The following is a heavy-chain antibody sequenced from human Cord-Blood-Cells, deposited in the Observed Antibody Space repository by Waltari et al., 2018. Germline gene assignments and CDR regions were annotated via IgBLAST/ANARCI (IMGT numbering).Heavy chain of an antibody. CDR3: ATRLSSSSGSL. Sequence: EVQLVQSGAEVKKPGESLKISCKGSGYSFTSYWIVWVRQMPGEGLEWMGVIYHGDSDTRYRPAVQGKVTISADKSISTAYLQWSSLKASDTAMYYCATRLSSSSGSLWGRGTLVTVSS. D-gene: IGHD6-13*01. CDR1: GYSFTSYW. CDR2: IYHGDSDT. J-gene: IGHJ2*01. V-gene: IGHV5-51*01.